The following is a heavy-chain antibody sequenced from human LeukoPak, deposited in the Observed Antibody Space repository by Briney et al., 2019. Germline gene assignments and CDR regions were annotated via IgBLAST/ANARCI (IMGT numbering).Heavy chain of an antibody. CDR1: GLTVSSNY. CDR2: IYSGGST. D-gene: IGHD6-6*01. J-gene: IGHJ4*02. Sequence: PGGSLRLSCAASGLTVSSNYMSWVRQAPGKGLEWVSVIYSGGSTYYADSVKGRFTISRDNSKNTLYLQMNSLRAEDTAVYYCARIRSSSQRLDYWGQGTLVTVSS. CDR3: ARIRSSSQRLDY. V-gene: IGHV3-53*01.